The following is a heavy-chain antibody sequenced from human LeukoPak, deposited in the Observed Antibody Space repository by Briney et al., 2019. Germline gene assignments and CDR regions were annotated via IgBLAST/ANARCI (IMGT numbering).Heavy chain of an antibody. Sequence: GGSLRLSCAASGFTFSNYWMIWVRQAPGKGLEWVGNIKQDGSEKRYADSVRGRFSISRDNAQTSLYLQMNSLRAEDTAVYYCARRGEYSNLNYLEYWGQGTLVTVSS. CDR3: ARRGEYSNLNYLEY. J-gene: IGHJ4*02. CDR2: IKQDGSEK. CDR1: GFTFSNYW. V-gene: IGHV3-7*02. D-gene: IGHD4-11*01.